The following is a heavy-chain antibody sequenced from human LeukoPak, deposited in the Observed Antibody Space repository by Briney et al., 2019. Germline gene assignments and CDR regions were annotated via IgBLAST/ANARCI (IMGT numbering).Heavy chain of an antibody. CDR2: IYSGGST. J-gene: IGHJ4*02. V-gene: IGHV3-66*01. Sequence: GGSLRLSCAASGFTVSSNYMSWVRQAPGKGLEWVSVIYSGGSTYYADSVKGRFTISRDNSKNTLYLQMNSLRAEDTAVYYCARGVRGVMSHFDYWGQGILVTVSS. CDR1: GFTVSSNY. D-gene: IGHD3-10*01. CDR3: ARGVRGVMSHFDY.